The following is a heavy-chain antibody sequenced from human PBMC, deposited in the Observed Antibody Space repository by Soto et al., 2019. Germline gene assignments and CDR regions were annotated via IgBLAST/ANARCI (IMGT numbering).Heavy chain of an antibody. D-gene: IGHD4-17*01. CDR1: GFTFGNAW. Sequence: EVQLVESGGGLVKPGGSLRLSCAASGFTFGNAWMSWVRQAPGKGLEWVGRIKSKTDGGTTDYAAPVKGRFTISRDDSKNTLYLQMNSLKTEDTAVYYCTTDGTTVTTIFDYWGQGTLVTVSS. J-gene: IGHJ4*02. V-gene: IGHV3-15*01. CDR2: IKSKTDGGTT. CDR3: TTDGTTVTTIFDY.